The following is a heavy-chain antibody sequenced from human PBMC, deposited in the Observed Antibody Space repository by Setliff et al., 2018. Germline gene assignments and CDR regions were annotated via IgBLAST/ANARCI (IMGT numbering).Heavy chain of an antibody. D-gene: IGHD2-2*01. Sequence: SETLSLTCSVSGDSISSGNFYWTWIRQPAGKGLEWIGHIYTTGRTDYNPSLKSRVTISLDTSKNQFSLNLTSVTAADTAVYYCAICRYQVPYNYWGQGSLVTVSS. V-gene: IGHV4-61*09. CDR3: AICRYQVPYNY. CDR1: GDSISSGNFY. J-gene: IGHJ4*02. CDR2: IYTTGRT.